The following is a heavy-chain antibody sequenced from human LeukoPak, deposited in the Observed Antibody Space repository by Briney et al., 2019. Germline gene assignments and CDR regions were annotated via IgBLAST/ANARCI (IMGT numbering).Heavy chain of an antibody. CDR1: GGTFSSYA. Sequence: ASVKVSCKASGGTFSSYAISWVRQAPGQGLEWMGGIIPIFGTANYAQKFQGRVTITTDESTSTAYMELSSLRSEDTAVYYCARDSLGYCTNGVCSPFYYWGQGTLVTVSS. CDR2: IIPIFGTA. CDR3: ARDSLGYCTNGVCSPFYY. J-gene: IGHJ4*02. V-gene: IGHV1-69*05. D-gene: IGHD2-8*01.